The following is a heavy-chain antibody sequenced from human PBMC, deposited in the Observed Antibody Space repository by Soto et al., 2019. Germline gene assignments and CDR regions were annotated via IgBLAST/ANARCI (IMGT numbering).Heavy chain of an antibody. CDR3: ACLSLDY. CDR1: GFTFSSYG. D-gene: IGHD3-16*02. V-gene: IGHV3-30*03. CDR2: ISYDGSNK. J-gene: IGHJ4*02. Sequence: GGSLRLSCAASGFTFSSYGMHWVRQAPGKGLEWVAVISYDGSNKYYADSVKGRFTISRDNSKNTLYLQMNSLRAEDTAVYYCACLSLDYGGQGTLVTVSS.